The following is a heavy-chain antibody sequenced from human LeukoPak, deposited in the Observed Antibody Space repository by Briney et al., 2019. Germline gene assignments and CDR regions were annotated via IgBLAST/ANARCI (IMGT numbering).Heavy chain of an antibody. Sequence: GGSLRLSCAASGFTFNTYAISWVRQAPGKGLQWVSTISGSVSYIYYADSVKGRFTISRDNSKNTLYLQMNSLRADDTAVYYCAKDFSGTSPYCFDYWGQGTLVTVSS. CDR2: ISGSVSYI. CDR3: AKDFSGTSPYCFDY. V-gene: IGHV3-23*01. J-gene: IGHJ4*02. D-gene: IGHD1-7*01. CDR1: GFTFNTYA.